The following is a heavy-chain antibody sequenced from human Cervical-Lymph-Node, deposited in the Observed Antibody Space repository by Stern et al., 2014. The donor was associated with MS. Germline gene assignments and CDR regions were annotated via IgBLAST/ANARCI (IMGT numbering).Heavy chain of an antibody. CDR3: ARDLPTVTASGWFDP. CDR2: ISAYNGNT. V-gene: IGHV1-18*04. CDR1: GYTFTSYG. Sequence: VQLVESGAEVKKPGASVKVSCKASGYTFTSYGISWVRQAPGQGLEWMGWISAYNGNTNYAQKLQGRVTMTTDTSTSTAYMELRSLRSDDTAVYYCARDLPTVTASGWFDPWGQGTLVTVSS. D-gene: IGHD4-17*01. J-gene: IGHJ5*02.